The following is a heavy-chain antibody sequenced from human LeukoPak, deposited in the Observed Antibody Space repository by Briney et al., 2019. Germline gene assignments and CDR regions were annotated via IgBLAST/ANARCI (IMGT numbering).Heavy chain of an antibody. CDR2: INPNTGGT. D-gene: IGHD2-15*01. CDR1: GYTFTGYY. CDR3: ARDCSGGSCSSNQMQNNYYYYAMDV. Sequence: ASVKVSCKSSGYTFTGYYVHWVRQAPGQGLEWMGWINPNTGGTNYAQNFQGRVTMTRDTSISTAYMELSRLRSDDTAVYFCARDCSGGSCSSNQMQNNYYYYAMDVWGQGTTVTVSS. V-gene: IGHV1-2*02. J-gene: IGHJ6*02.